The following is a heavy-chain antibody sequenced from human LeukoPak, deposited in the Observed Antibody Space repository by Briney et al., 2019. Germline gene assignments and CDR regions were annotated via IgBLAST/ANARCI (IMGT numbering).Heavy chain of an antibody. Sequence: GGSLRLSCAASGFTFSTYEMNWVRQAPGKGLEWVSYIGGSGDTIYYADFVKGQFTISRDNAKNSLYLQMNSLRAEDTAVYYCARTFDSWGQGTLVTVSS. CDR2: IGGSGDTI. CDR1: GFTFSTYE. CDR3: ARTFDS. J-gene: IGHJ4*02. V-gene: IGHV3-48*03.